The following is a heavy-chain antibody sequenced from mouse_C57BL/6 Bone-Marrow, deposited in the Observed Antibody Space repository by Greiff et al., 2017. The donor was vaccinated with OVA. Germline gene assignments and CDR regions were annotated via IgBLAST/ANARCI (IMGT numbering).Heavy chain of an antibody. D-gene: IGHD1-1*01. CDR1: GFSLTSYG. J-gene: IGHJ4*01. Sequence: QVQLQQPGPGLVQPSQSLSITCTVSGFSLTSYGVHWVRQSPGKGLEWLGVIWSGGSTDYNAAFISRLSISKDNSKSQVFFKMNSLQADDTAIYYCASSDYYGSSYDYAMDYWGQGTSVTVSS. V-gene: IGHV2-2*01. CDR2: IWSGGST. CDR3: ASSDYYGSSYDYAMDY.